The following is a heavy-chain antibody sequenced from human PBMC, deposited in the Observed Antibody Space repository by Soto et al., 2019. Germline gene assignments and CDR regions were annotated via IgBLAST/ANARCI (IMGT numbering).Heavy chain of an antibody. V-gene: IGHV4-38-2*01. J-gene: IGHJ4*02. CDR3: ARGSKDCSSTSCLKKRFDY. CDR1: GYSISSGYY. Sequence: SETLSLTCAVSGYSISSGYYWGWIRQPPGKGLEWIGSIYHSGSTYYNPSLKSRVTISVDTSKNQFSLKLSSVTAADTAVYYCARGSKDCSSTSCLKKRFDYWGQGTLVTVSS. D-gene: IGHD2-2*01. CDR2: IYHSGST.